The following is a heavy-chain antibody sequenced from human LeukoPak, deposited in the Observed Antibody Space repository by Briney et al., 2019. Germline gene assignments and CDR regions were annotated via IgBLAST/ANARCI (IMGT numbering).Heavy chain of an antibody. CDR2: IYYSGST. D-gene: IGHD1-26*01. J-gene: IGHJ5*02. V-gene: IGHV4-59*01. CDR3: ARGWATSGAWFDP. Sequence: KPSETLSLTCTVSGGSISSYYWSWIRQPPGKGLEWIGYIYYSGSTNYNPSLKSRVTISVDTSKNQFSLKLSSVTAADTAVYYCARGWATSGAWFDPWGQGTLVTVSS. CDR1: GGSISSYY.